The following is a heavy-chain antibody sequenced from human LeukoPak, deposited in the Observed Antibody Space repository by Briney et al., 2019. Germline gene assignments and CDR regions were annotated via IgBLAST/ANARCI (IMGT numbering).Heavy chain of an antibody. Sequence: GGSLRLSCAASGFTFSSYSMNWVRQAPGKGLEWVSSISSSSSYIYYADSVKGRFTISRDNAKNSLYLQMNSLRAEDTAVYYCANLIAAYSSSWYSLDYWGQGTLVTVSS. CDR1: GFTFSSYS. CDR2: ISSSSSYI. D-gene: IGHD6-13*01. CDR3: ANLIAAYSSSWYSLDY. J-gene: IGHJ4*02. V-gene: IGHV3-21*01.